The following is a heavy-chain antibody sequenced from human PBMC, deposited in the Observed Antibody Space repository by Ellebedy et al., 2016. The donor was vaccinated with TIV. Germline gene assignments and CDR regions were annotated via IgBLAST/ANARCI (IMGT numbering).Heavy chain of an antibody. J-gene: IGHJ5*02. V-gene: IGHV3-33*01. CDR3: ARSFAVNQADFRNDP. CDR1: GFTFSSFG. CDR2: IWNDGSYK. Sequence: GESLKISCAASGFTFSSFGMHWVRQAPGKGLEWVAVIWNDGSYKYYGDSVKGRFTISRDNSKNTVYLQMNSLRVDDTAVYYCARSFAVNQADFRNDPWGQGTLVTVSS. D-gene: IGHD3-3*01.